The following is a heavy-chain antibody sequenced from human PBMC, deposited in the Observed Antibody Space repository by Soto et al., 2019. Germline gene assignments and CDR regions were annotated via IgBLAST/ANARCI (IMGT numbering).Heavy chain of an antibody. J-gene: IGHJ4*02. Sequence: QVQLVQSGAEVKKPGASVKVSCKASGYTFTSYGISWVRQAPGQGLEWMGWISAYNGNTNYAQKLQGRVTMTTDTSTSTDYMELRSLRSDDTAVYYCARDVNQYSSSWYVSDYWGQGTLVTVSS. CDR2: ISAYNGNT. CDR3: ARDVNQYSSSWYVSDY. CDR1: GYTFTSYG. D-gene: IGHD6-13*01. V-gene: IGHV1-18*01.